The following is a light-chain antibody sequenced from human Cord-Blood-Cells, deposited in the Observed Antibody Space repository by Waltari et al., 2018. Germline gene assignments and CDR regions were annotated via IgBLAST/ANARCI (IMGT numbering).Light chain of an antibody. J-gene: IGKJ1*01. CDR1: QSVSSSY. CDR2: GAS. CDR3: QQYGSSP. V-gene: IGKV3-20*01. Sequence: EIVLTQSPGTLSLSPGERAPLSCRASQSVSSSYLAWYQQKPGQAPRLLIYGASSRATGIPDRFSGSGSGTDFTLTISRLEPEDFAVYYCQQYGSSPFGQGTKVEIK.